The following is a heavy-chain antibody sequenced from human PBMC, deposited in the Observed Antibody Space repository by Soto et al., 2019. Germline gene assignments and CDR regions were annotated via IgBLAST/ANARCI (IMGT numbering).Heavy chain of an antibody. V-gene: IGHV3-21*06. J-gene: IGHJ4*02. Sequence: GESLKISCAASGFSFSTYSMNWVRQAPGKGLEWASSINDRSNYIYYADSVKGRFTISRDNAINSLYLQMNSLRPDDTAVYYCATFPSCSSSTCLDYWGRGTLVTVSS. CDR3: ATFPSCSSSTCLDY. CDR1: GFSFSTYS. D-gene: IGHD2-15*01. CDR2: INDRSNYI.